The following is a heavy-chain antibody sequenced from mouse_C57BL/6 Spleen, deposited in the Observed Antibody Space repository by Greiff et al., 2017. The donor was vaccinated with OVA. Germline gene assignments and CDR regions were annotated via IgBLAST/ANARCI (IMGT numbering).Heavy chain of an antibody. CDR3: ARYYGSSLHYFDY. CDR1: GYTFTSYW. D-gene: IGHD1-1*01. V-gene: IGHV1-52*01. J-gene: IGHJ2*01. CDR2: IDPSDSET. Sequence: QVQLQQPGAELVRPGSSVKLSCKASGYTFTSYWMHWVKQRPIQGLEWIGNIDPSDSETHYNQKFKDKATLTVDKSSSTAYMQLSSLTSEDSAVYYCARYYGSSLHYFDYWGQGTTLTVSS.